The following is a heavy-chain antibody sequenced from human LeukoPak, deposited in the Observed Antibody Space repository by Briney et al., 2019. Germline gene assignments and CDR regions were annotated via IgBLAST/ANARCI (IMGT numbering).Heavy chain of an antibody. CDR2: IKQDGSEK. V-gene: IGHV3-7*01. CDR1: GFTFSSYW. J-gene: IGHJ4*02. Sequence: GESLRLSCAASGFTFSSYWMSWVRQAPGKGLEWVANIKQDGSEKYYVDSVKGRFTISRDNAKNSLYLQMNSLRAEDTAVYYCATEGGGYNWIQYWGQGTLVTVSS. D-gene: IGHD1-20*01. CDR3: ATEGGGYNWIQY.